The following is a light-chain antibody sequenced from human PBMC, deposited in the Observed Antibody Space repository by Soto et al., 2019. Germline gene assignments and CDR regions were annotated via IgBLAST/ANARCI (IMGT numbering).Light chain of an antibody. CDR1: SNDVGGYNY. Sequence: QSALTQPPSASGSPGQSVTISCTSTSNDVGGYNYVSWYQQHPGKAPQVIIYEVSKRPSGVPDRFSGSKSGNTASLTVSGLQAEDEAYYYCSSYARSNNFVLLGGGTKLTVL. CDR3: SSYARSNNFVL. J-gene: IGLJ2*01. CDR2: EVS. V-gene: IGLV2-8*01.